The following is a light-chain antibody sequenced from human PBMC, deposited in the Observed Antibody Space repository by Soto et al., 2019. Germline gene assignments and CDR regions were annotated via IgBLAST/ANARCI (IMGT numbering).Light chain of an antibody. V-gene: IGKV1-39*01. Sequence: IQMTQSPSSLSASVGDRVTITCRASQSISTYLNWYQQKPGKAPELXXXXXXSXQSXVTSGFSGSGSGTDLTLTISSLQPEDFATYYCQQNYSKPPNFGEGTTADI. CDR2: XXX. J-gene: IGKJ4*01. CDR1: QSISTY. CDR3: QQNYSKPPN.